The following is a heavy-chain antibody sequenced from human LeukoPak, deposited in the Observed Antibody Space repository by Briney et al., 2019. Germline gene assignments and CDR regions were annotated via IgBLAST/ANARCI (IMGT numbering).Heavy chain of an antibody. D-gene: IGHD5-18*01. V-gene: IGHV4-59*01. Sequence: KASETLSLTCTVSGGSISRFYWSWIRQPPGKGLEWIGYIYYSGSTNYKPSLKSRVTISVDTSKNQFSLKLSSVTAADTAVYYCARVRDTAMIHGWLDPWGQGTLVTVSS. CDR1: GGSISRFY. CDR2: IYYSGST. J-gene: IGHJ5*02. CDR3: ARVRDTAMIHGWLDP.